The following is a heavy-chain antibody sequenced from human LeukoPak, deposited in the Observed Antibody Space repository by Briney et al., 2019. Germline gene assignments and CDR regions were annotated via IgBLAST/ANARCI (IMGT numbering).Heavy chain of an antibody. V-gene: IGHV4-4*02. CDR2: IYHSGST. J-gene: IGHJ4*02. D-gene: IGHD3-10*01. CDR3: ARLLWFGELSHFDY. CDR1: GGSISSSNW. Sequence: SETLSLTCAVSGGSISSSNWWSWVRQPPGKGLEWIGEIYHSGSTNYNPSLKSRVTISVDTSKNQFSLKLSSVTAADTAVYYCARLLWFGELSHFDYWGQGTLVTVSS.